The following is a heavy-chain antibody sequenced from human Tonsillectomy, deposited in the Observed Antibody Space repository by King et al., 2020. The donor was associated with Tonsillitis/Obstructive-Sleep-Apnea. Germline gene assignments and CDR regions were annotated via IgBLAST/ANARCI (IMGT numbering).Heavy chain of an antibody. J-gene: IGHJ5*02. CDR2: ISSSSSYT. V-gene: IGHV3-11*05. D-gene: IGHD2-2*01. CDR1: GFTFSDYY. CDR3: ARDQEYCSSTSCSRAGWFDP. Sequence: VQLVESGGGLVKPGGSLRLSCAASGFTFSDYYMSWIRQAPGKGLEWVSYISSSSSYTNYADSVKGRFTISRDNAKNSLYLQMNSLRAEDTAVYYCARDQEYCSSTSCSRAGWFDPWGQGTLVTVSS.